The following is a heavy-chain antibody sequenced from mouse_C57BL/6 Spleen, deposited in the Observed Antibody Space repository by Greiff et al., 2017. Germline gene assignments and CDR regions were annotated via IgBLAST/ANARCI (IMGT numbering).Heavy chain of an antibody. CDR3: TRSNDGAWFAY. V-gene: IGHV1-15*01. CDR2: IDPETGGT. CDR1: GYTFTDYE. D-gene: IGHD2-3*01. Sequence: QVTLKESGAELVRPGASVTLSCKASGYTFTDYEMHWVKQTPVHGLEWIGAIDPETGGTAYNQKFKGKAILTADKSSSTAYMELRSLTSEDSAVYYCTRSNDGAWFAYWGQGTLVTVSA. J-gene: IGHJ3*01.